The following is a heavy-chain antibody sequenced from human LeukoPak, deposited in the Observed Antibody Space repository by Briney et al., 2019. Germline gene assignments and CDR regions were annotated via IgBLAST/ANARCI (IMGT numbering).Heavy chain of an antibody. J-gene: IGHJ4*02. V-gene: IGHV3-64*01. CDR1: GFTFSSYA. CDR2: ISSNGGST. CDR3: ARDLGSYSYDY. Sequence: GGSLRLSCAASGFTFSSYAMHWVRQAPGKRLEYVSAISSNGGSTYYANSVKGRFTISRDNSKNTLYLQMGSLRAEDMAVYYCARDLGSYSYDYWGQGTLVTVSS. D-gene: IGHD3-10*01.